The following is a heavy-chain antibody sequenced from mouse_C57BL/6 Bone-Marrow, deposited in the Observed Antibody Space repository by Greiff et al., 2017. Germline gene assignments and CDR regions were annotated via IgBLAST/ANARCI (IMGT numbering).Heavy chain of an antibody. CDR2: IDPSSGGT. V-gene: IGHV1-72*01. D-gene: IGHD2-3*01. Sequence: QVQLQQPGAELVKPGASVKLSCKASGYTFTSYWMHWVKQRPGRGLEWIGGIDPSSGGTKYNEKFKSKATLTVDKPASTAYMQLSSLTSEDSAVYYCARRGLLNYFDYWGQGTTLTVSS. CDR1: GYTFTSYW. CDR3: ARRGLLNYFDY. J-gene: IGHJ2*01.